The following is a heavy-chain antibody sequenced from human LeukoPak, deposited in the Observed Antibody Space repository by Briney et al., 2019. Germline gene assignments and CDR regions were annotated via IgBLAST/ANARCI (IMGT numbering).Heavy chain of an antibody. CDR1: GGSFSGYY. CDR3: ARGQSVTTVVTPGNWFDP. D-gene: IGHD4-23*01. CDR2: INHSGST. Sequence: SETLSLTCAVYGGSFSGYYWSWIRQPPGKGLEWIGEINHSGSTNYNPSLKSRVTISVDTSKNQFSLKLSSVTAADTAVYYCARGQSVTTVVTPGNWFDPWGQGTLVTVSS. J-gene: IGHJ5*02. V-gene: IGHV4-34*01.